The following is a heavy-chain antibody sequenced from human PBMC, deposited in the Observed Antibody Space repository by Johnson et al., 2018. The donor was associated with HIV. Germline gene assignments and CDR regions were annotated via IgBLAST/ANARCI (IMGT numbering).Heavy chain of an antibody. CDR2: IYSDGTDT. CDR1: GFIFRNYW. J-gene: IGHJ3*02. D-gene: IGHD4-23*01. Sequence: VQLVESGGGLVQPGGSLRLSCEASGFIFRNYWMNWVRQAPGKGLVWVARIYSDGTDTAYADSVKGRFTISRDNAKNTLYLQMNSLRAEDTSVYYCAKVGAMVVTPRGEAFDIWGQGTMVTVSS. V-gene: IGHV3-74*03. CDR3: AKVGAMVVTPRGEAFDI.